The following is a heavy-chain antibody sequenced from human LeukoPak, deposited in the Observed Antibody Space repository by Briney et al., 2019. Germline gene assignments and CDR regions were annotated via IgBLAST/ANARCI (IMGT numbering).Heavy chain of an antibody. D-gene: IGHD6-13*01. CDR1: GGSISSYY. CDR2: IYTSGST. J-gene: IGHJ5*02. CDR3: ARPLRNSSSWYWFDP. Sequence: SETLSLTCTVSGGSISSYYWSWIRQPAGKVLEWIGRIYTSGSTNYNPSLKSRVTISVDTSKDQFSLKLSSVTAADTAVYYCARPLRNSSSWYWFDPWGQGTLVTVSS. V-gene: IGHV4-4*07.